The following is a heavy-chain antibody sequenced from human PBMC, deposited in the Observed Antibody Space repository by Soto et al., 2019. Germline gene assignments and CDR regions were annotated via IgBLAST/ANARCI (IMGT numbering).Heavy chain of an antibody. CDR3: ARQTDGGRFDY. CDR1: GYNFNYW. V-gene: IGHV5-51*01. D-gene: IGHD2-15*01. J-gene: IGHJ4*02. CDR2: INPGDSDT. Sequence: XESLKIYWKGSGYNFNYWIGWVRQMPGKGLEWMGIINPGDSDTRYNPSFQGQVTFSVDKSISTAYLQWGSLKASDTAIYYCARQTDGGRFDYWGQGTLVTVSS.